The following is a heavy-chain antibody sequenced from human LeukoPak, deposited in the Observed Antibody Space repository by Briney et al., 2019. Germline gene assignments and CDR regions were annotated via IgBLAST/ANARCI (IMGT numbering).Heavy chain of an antibody. CDR3: ARVRGDYYDSSGYPEVFDP. J-gene: IGHJ5*02. Sequence: PSQTLSLTCTVSGGSISSGDYYWSWIRHPPGKGLEWIGYIYYSGSTYYNPSLKSRVTISVDTSKNQFSLKLSSVTAADTAVYYCARVRGDYYDSSGYPEVFDPWGQGTLVTVSS. D-gene: IGHD3-22*01. V-gene: IGHV4-30-4*01. CDR2: IYYSGST. CDR1: GGSISSGDYY.